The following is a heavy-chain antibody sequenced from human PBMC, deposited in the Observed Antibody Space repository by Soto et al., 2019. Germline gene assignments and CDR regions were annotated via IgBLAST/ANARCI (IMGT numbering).Heavy chain of an antibody. CDR1: GYTLTSYD. Sequence: QVQLVQSGAEVKKPGASVKVSCKASGYTLTSYDINWVRQATGQGLEWMGWMNPNSGNTGYAQKLQGRVTMTRNTYISTAYMELSSLRSDDTAVYYCARGVVVPATLNDYDYYMDVWGKGNTVTVSS. V-gene: IGHV1-8*01. D-gene: IGHD2-2*01. J-gene: IGHJ6*03. CDR2: MNPNSGNT. CDR3: ARGVVVPATLNDYDYYMDV.